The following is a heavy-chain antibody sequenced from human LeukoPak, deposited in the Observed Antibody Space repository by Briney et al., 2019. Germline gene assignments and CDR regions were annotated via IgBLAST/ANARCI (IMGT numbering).Heavy chain of an antibody. CDR2: ISPDGRNK. D-gene: IGHD3-16*01. CDR3: VPNGGGPPYFDY. J-gene: IGHJ4*02. Sequence: GGSLRVSCAVSGFILSDFGMYWVRQAPGKGLEWVAFISPDGRNKYYADSVKGRFTISRDNSKNTMDLQMNTLRLEDTAVYYCVPNGGGPPYFDYWGQGTLVTVSS. V-gene: IGHV3-30*02. CDR1: GFILSDFG.